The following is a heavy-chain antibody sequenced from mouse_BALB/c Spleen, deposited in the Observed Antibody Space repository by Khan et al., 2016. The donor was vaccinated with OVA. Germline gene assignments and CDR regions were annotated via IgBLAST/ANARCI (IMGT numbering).Heavy chain of an antibody. V-gene: IGHV3-6*02. CDR2: ISYDGSN. CDR1: GYSITSGYY. CDR3: ARRGGSYWYFYV. J-gene: IGHJ1*01. Sequence: EVQLQESGPGLVKPSQSLSLTCSVTGYSITSGYYWNWIRQFPGNKLEWMGYISYDGSNNYNPSLKSRIYITRDTSKNQFFLKLNSVTTEATATYYCARRGGSYWYFYVWGAGTTVTVSS.